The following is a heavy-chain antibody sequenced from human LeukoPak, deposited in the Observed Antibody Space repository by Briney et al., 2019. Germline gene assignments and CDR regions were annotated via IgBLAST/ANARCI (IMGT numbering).Heavy chain of an antibody. Sequence: GGSLRHFCAASGFTFSSYALSWVRQAPGKGLEWVSAISGSGGSTYYADSVKGRFTIARDNSKNTLYLQMNSLRAEDTAVYYCAKDRGLGGYYDILTGYSHHGPFGYWAQRTLVTVSS. V-gene: IGHV3-23*01. D-gene: IGHD3-9*01. CDR2: ISGSGGST. CDR3: AKDRGLGGYYDILTGYSHHGPFGY. J-gene: IGHJ4*02. CDR1: GFTFSSYA.